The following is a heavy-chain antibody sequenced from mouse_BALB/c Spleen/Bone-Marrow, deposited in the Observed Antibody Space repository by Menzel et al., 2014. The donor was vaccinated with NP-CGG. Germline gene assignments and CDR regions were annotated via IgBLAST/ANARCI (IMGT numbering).Heavy chain of an antibody. CDR1: WFTFTDYY. Sequence: EVQVVESGGGLVQPGGSLRLSCTTSWFTFTDYYMSWVRQPPGKALEWLAFIRNKAYGYTTEYSASVRCRFTISRDNSQSILYLQMNTLRAEDSATYYCARFPMDYWGQGTSVTVSS. V-gene: IGHV7-3*02. CDR3: ARFPMDY. CDR2: IRNKAYGYTT. J-gene: IGHJ4*01.